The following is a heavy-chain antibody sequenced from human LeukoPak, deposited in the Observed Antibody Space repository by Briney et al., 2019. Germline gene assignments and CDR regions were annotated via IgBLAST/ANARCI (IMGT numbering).Heavy chain of an antibody. CDR2: ISGSGVST. J-gene: IGHJ4*02. CDR3: AKGGSSSSWPY. D-gene: IGHD6-13*01. Sequence: GGSLRLSCAASGFTFSSYAMNWVRQAPGKGLEWVSAISGSGVSTYYAYSVKGRFTISRDNSKNTLYLQMNSLRAEDTAVYYCAKGGSSSSWPYWGQGTLVTVSS. V-gene: IGHV3-23*01. CDR1: GFTFSSYA.